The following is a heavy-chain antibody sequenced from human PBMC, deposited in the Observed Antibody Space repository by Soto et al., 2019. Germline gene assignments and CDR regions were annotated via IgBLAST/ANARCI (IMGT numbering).Heavy chain of an antibody. CDR1: GGSISSGGYY. Sequence: SETLSLTCTVSGGSISSGGYYWSWIRQHPGKGLEWIGYIYYSGSTYYNPSLKSRVTISVDTSKNQFSLKLSSVTAADTAVYYCARVLARITILGVVPNGDTYYFDYWGQGTLVTVSS. V-gene: IGHV4-31*03. J-gene: IGHJ4*02. D-gene: IGHD3-3*01. CDR2: IYYSGST. CDR3: ARVLARITILGVVPNGDTYYFDY.